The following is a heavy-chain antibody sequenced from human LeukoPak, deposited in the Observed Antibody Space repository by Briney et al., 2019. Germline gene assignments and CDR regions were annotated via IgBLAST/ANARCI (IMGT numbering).Heavy chain of an antibody. CDR3: ARITYGSGSYWWFDP. CDR2: IYTSGST. V-gene: IGHV4-4*07. J-gene: IGHJ5*02. CDR1: GGSISSYY. D-gene: IGHD3-10*01. Sequence: SETLSLTCTVSGGSISSYYWSWIRQPAGKGLEWIGRIYTSGSTNYNPSLRSRVTMSVDTSKNQSSLKLSSVTAADTAVYYCARITYGSGSYWWFDPWGQGTLVTVSS.